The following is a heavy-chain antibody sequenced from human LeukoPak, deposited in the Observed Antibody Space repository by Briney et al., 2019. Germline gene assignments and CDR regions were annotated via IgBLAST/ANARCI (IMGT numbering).Heavy chain of an antibody. J-gene: IGHJ4*02. V-gene: IGHV3-7*01. CDR3: ARDPPGSGPNFDY. CDR1: GFTFSSYW. Sequence: GGSLRLSCAASGFTFSSYWMSWVRQAPGKGLEWVANIKQDGSEKYYVDSVKGRFTISRDNAKNSLYLQMNSLRAEDTAVYYCARDPPGSGPNFDYWGQGTLVTVSS. D-gene: IGHD3-10*01. CDR2: IKQDGSEK.